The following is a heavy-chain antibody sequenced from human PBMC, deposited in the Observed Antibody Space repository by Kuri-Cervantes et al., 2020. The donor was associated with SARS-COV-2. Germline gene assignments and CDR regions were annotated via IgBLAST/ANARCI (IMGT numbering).Heavy chain of an antibody. V-gene: IGHV5-51*01. Sequence: KVSCKGSGYSFTSYWIGWVRQMPGKGLEWMGIIYPSDSDTRYSPSFQGQVTISADKSISTAYLQWSSLKASDTAMYYCARQSRGATATVTTDYYYYGMDVWGQGTTVTVSS. CDR1: GYSFTSYW. CDR3: ARQSRGATATVTTDYYYYGMDV. J-gene: IGHJ6*02. CDR2: IYPSDSDT. D-gene: IGHD4-17*01.